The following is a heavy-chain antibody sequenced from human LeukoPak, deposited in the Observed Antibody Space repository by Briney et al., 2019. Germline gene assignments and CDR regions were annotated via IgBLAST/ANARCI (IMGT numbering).Heavy chain of an antibody. J-gene: IGHJ4*02. V-gene: IGHV3-23*01. CDR3: AKGSDGYNSPLDY. Sequence: PGGSPRLSCAASGFTFSNAWMSWVRQAPGKGLEWVSAISGSGGSTYYADSVKGRFTISRDNSKNTLYLQMNSLRAEDTAVYYCAKGSDGYNSPLDYWGQGTLVTVSS. CDR2: ISGSGGST. CDR1: GFTFSNAW. D-gene: IGHD5-24*01.